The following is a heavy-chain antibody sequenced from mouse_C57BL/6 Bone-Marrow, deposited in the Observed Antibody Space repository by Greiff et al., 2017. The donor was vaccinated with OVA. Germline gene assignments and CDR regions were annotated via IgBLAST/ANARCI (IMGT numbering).Heavy chain of an antibody. CDR3: ARGRITTVVATKFAY. CDR2: INPSNGGT. CDR1: GYTFTSYW. D-gene: IGHD1-1*01. Sequence: VKLQQPGTELVKPGASVKLSCKASGYTFTSYWMHWVKQRPGQGLEWIGNINPSNGGTNYNEKFKSKATLTVDKSSSTAYMQLSSLTSEDSAVYYCARGRITTVVATKFAYWGQGTLVTVSA. J-gene: IGHJ3*01. V-gene: IGHV1-53*01.